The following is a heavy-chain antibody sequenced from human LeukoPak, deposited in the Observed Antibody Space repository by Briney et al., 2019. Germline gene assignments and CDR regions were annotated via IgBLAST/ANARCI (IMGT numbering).Heavy chain of an antibody. Sequence: PGGSLRLSCAASGFTFSSYGMHWVRQAPGKGLEWVAVISYDGSNKYYADSVKGRFTISRDNSKNTLYLQMNSLRAEDTAVYYCAKVALKWSYGMDVWGQGTTVTVSS. CDR3: AKVALKWSYGMDV. CDR2: ISYDGSNK. V-gene: IGHV3-30*18. D-gene: IGHD2-15*01. CDR1: GFTFSSYG. J-gene: IGHJ6*02.